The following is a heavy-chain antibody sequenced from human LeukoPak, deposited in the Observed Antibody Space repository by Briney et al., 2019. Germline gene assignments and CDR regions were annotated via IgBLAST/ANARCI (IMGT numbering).Heavy chain of an antibody. Sequence: GGSLRLSCAGSGFTFSRYSMTLVRQAPGKGLEWVSSLNSGGDDTYYADSVKGRFTISRDNSKSTLYLQMNSLRAEDTAVYYCATGASGRYCSDTNCYFWGQGTLVTVSS. CDR2: LNSGGDDT. CDR1: GFTFSRYS. J-gene: IGHJ4*02. V-gene: IGHV3-23*01. CDR3: ATGASGRYCSDTNCYF. D-gene: IGHD2-2*01.